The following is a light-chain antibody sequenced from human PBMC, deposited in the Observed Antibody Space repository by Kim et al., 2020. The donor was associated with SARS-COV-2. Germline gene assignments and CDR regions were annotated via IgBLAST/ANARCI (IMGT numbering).Light chain of an antibody. V-gene: IGLV3-19*01. J-gene: IGLJ3*02. CDR3: TSRDSSGNHWV. CDR2: GKN. CDR1: SLRSYY. Sequence: ALGQTVSITCKGDSLRSYYASWYQQQPGPAPVLVIYGKNNRPSGIPDRFSGSRSGNTASLTITGSQAEDEADYYCTSRDSSGNHWVFGGGTQLTVL.